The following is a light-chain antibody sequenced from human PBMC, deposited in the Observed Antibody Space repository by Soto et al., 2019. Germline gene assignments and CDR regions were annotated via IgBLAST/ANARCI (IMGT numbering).Light chain of an antibody. CDR1: SSNVGFNA. J-gene: IGLJ3*02. CDR2: GNS. V-gene: IGLV1-47*02. CDR3: AAWDDSLRGVV. Sequence: QSVLTQPPSACGAPGQRVTLSCVGGSSNVGFNAVNWYQQITGAAPKLLMHGNSQRPSGVPDRFSGSKSGTSASLAIIGLRTEDEAHYYCAAWDDSLRGVVFGGGTKLTVL.